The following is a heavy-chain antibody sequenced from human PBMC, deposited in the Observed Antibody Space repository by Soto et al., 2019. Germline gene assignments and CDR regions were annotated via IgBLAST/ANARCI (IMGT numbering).Heavy chain of an antibody. CDR3: ARERLMGYDSSGFAS. V-gene: IGHV1-18*01. CDR2: INPSDGNR. Sequence: ASVKGSCKASGYSFSVYGINWVRQATGQGLEWMGWINPSDGNRNFAQKFEDRVNMTTATSTNTVFLELRSLKSDDTAIYFFARERLMGYDSSGFASWGQGSMVTVSS. J-gene: IGHJ4*02. D-gene: IGHD3-22*01. CDR1: GYSFSVYG.